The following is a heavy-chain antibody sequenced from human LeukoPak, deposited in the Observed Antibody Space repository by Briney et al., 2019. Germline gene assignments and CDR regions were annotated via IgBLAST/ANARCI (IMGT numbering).Heavy chain of an antibody. CDR1: GFTFSNYA. D-gene: IGHD5-12*01. Sequence: GGSLRLSCAASGFTFSNYAMSWVRQAPGKGLEWVSVIYSGGSTYYADSVEGRFTISRDNSKNTLYLQMNSLRAEDTAVYYCARVSGYKGEAFDIWGQGTMVTVSS. CDR3: ARVSGYKGEAFDI. CDR2: IYSGGST. V-gene: IGHV3-53*01. J-gene: IGHJ3*02.